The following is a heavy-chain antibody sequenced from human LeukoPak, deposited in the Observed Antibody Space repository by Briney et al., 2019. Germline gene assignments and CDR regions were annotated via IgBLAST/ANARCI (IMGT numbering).Heavy chain of an antibody. V-gene: IGHV4-39*01. CDR3: AGRVVPAALFDP. CDR2: IYYSGST. CDR1: GGSIISSSYY. Sequence: SETLSLTCTVSGGSIISSSYYWGWIRQPPVKGLEWIGSIYYSGSTYYNPSLKSRVTISVDTSKNQFSLKLSSVSAADTAVYYCAGRVVPAALFDPWGQGTLVTVSS. J-gene: IGHJ5*02. D-gene: IGHD2-2*01.